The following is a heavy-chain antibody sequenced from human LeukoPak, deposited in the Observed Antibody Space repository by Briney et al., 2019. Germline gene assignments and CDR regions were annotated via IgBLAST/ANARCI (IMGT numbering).Heavy chain of an antibody. CDR1: GYSFTSHW. CDR3: AREAVARSGYMDV. D-gene: IGHD6-19*01. CDR2: IYPPDSET. V-gene: IGHV5-51*01. J-gene: IGHJ6*03. Sequence: GESLKISCKGSGYSFTSHWIGWVRQRPGKNLEWLGVIYPPDSETRYGPSFQGHVTMSADRCIKTVYLELSGLKASDTAMYYCAREAVARSGYMDVWGNGTKVTVSS.